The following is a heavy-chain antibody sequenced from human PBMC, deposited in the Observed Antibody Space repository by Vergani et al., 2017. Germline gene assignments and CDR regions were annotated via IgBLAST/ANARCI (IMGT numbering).Heavy chain of an antibody. Sequence: QVQLVESGGGVVQPGRSLRLSCAASGFTFSSYGMHWVRQAPGKGLEWVALISYGGSNKYYADSVKGRFTISRDNSKNTLYLQMNSLRAEDTAVYYCAKDPSSWYLYYYYMDVWGKGTTVTVSS. CDR1: GFTFSSYG. V-gene: IGHV3-30*18. D-gene: IGHD6-13*01. J-gene: IGHJ6*03. CDR2: ISYGGSNK. CDR3: AKDPSSWYLYYYYMDV.